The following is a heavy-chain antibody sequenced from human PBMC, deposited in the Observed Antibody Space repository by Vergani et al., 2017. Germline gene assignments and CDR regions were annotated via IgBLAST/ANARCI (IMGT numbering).Heavy chain of an antibody. CDR3: ANIPSITILGVVPRFDP. CDR2: IIPILGTA. V-gene: IGHV1-69*11. CDR1: GGTFSSYA. J-gene: IGHJ5*02. D-gene: IGHD3-3*01. Sequence: QVQLVQSGAEVKKPGSSVKVSCKASGGTFSSYAISWVRQAPGQGLEWMGRIIPILGTANYAQKFQGRVTITADESTSTAYMELSSLRSEDTAVYYCANIPSITILGVVPRFDPWGQGTLVTVSS.